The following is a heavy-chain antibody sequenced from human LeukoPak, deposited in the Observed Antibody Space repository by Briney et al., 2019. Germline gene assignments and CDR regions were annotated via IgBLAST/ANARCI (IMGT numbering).Heavy chain of an antibody. CDR2: IYSTGST. J-gene: IGHJ4*02. CDR1: GGSIRSYF. D-gene: IGHD3-16*02. Sequence: SETLSLTCSVSGGSIRSYFWSWIRQSAGRGLEHIGRIYSTGSTNYSPSLKSRVSMSVDTSKNQFSLTLRSVTAADTAIYYCARAGYTRTCTFDYWGQGILVTVSS. CDR3: ARAGYTRTCTFDY. V-gene: IGHV4-4*07.